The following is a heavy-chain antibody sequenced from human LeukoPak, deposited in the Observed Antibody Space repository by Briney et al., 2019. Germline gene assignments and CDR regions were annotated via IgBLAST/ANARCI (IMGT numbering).Heavy chain of an antibody. CDR1: GYTFTSYA. CDR2: MNPNSGNT. J-gene: IGHJ4*02. Sequence: GASVKVSCKASGYTFTSYAMNWVRQATGQGLEWMGWMNPNSGNTGYAQKFQGRVTMTRNTSISTAYMELSSLRSEDTAVYYCARRSDDYDSSAYYHWGQGTLVTVSS. V-gene: IGHV1-8*02. CDR3: ARRSDDYDSSAYYH. D-gene: IGHD3-22*01.